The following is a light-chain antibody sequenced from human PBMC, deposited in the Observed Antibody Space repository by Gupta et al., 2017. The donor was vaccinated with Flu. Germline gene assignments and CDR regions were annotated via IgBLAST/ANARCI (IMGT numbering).Light chain of an antibody. CDR2: GAS. V-gene: IGKV3-20*01. CDR3: QQDGSSQGYS. Sequence: EIVLTQSPGTLSLSPGERATLSCRASQSVSSSYLAWYQQKPGQAPRLLIYGASSRATGIPDRFSGSGSGTDFTLTISRREPEDFAVYYCQQDGSSQGYSFGQGTKLEIK. J-gene: IGKJ2*03. CDR1: QSVSSSY.